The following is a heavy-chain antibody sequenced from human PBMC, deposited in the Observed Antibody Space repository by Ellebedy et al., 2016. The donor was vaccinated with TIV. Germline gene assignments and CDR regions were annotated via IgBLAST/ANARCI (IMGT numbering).Heavy chain of an antibody. V-gene: IGHV3-66*01. CDR3: ARDEGEYYDSSGYQSRGWYYYGMDV. CDR2: ISSVGST. J-gene: IGHJ6*02. Sequence: PGGSLRLSCTASGFTVSSNYMSWVRQAPGKGLEWVSVISSVGSTYYAHSVKCRFTISSDNSKNTLYLQMNSLRAEDTAVYYCARDEGEYYDSSGYQSRGWYYYGMDVWGQGTTVTVSS. CDR1: GFTVSSNY. D-gene: IGHD3-22*01.